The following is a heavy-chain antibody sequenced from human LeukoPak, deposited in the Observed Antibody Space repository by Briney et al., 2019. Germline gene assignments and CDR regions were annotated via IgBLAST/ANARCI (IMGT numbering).Heavy chain of an antibody. CDR2: INPSGGST. J-gene: IGHJ4*02. Sequence: ASVKVSCKASGYTFTSYYIHWVRQAPGQGLEWVGIINPSGGSTTYAQKFQGRVTMTRDMSTSTVYMELNSLRSEDTAVYYCARLPVGATSWTDYWGQGTLVTVSS. V-gene: IGHV1-46*01. D-gene: IGHD1-26*01. CDR1: GYTFTSYY. CDR3: ARLPVGATSWTDY.